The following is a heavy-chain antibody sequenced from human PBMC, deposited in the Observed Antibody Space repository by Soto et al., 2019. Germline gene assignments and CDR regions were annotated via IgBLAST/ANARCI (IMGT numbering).Heavy chain of an antibody. CDR3: ARSYCSTATCYSYWFDP. Sequence: QMQLVQSGPEVKKPGASVTVSCQASGYTFNRYGITWVRQAPGQGLEWMGWISAYNGNTNYAQNLQGRVTMTTDTSTSTAYMELRSLRSGDTAVYYCARSYCSTATCYSYWFDPWGHGTQVTVSS. CDR2: ISAYNGNT. V-gene: IGHV1-18*04. D-gene: IGHD2-2*02. J-gene: IGHJ5*02. CDR1: GYTFNRYG.